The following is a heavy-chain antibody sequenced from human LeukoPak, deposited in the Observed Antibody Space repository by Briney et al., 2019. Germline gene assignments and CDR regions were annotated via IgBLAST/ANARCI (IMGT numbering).Heavy chain of an antibody. D-gene: IGHD3-10*01. Sequence: GSVKVSCKASGYTFTDYYINWVRQAPGQGLEWIGWINPNSGDTNYAQKFQGRVTMTRDTSISTAYMELSRLRSDDTAVYYCARGLLWDAFDIWGQGTMVTVSS. CDR2: INPNSGDT. CDR3: ARGLLWDAFDI. CDR1: GYTFTDYY. J-gene: IGHJ3*02. V-gene: IGHV1-2*02.